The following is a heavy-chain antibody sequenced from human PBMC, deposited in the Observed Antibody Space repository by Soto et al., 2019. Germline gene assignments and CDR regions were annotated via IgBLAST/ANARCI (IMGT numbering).Heavy chain of an antibody. D-gene: IGHD3-10*01. J-gene: IGHJ6*02. Sequence: PGGSLRLSCAASGLTFSSYWMSWVRQAPGKGLEWVANIKQDGSEKYYVDSVKGRFTISRDNAKNSLYLQMNSLRAEDTAVYYCAKDRGRGSPVSGGLDVWGQGTTVTVSS. CDR1: GLTFSSYW. V-gene: IGHV3-7*01. CDR2: IKQDGSEK. CDR3: AKDRGRGSPVSGGLDV.